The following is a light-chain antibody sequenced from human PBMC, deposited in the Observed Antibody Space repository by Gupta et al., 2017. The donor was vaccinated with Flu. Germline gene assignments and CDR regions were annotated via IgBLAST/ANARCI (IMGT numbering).Light chain of an antibody. CDR2: KDG. CDR1: ALTNQY. V-gene: IGLV3-25*02. CDR3: QSADSTGRFVI. Sequence: SPELTQPPSVSVSPGQTARIACSGDALTNQYTYWYQQKAGQAPVVVIYKDGERPSGIPERFSGSSSGTTVTLSISGVQAEDEADYYCQSADSTGRFVIFGGGTKLTVL. J-gene: IGLJ2*01.